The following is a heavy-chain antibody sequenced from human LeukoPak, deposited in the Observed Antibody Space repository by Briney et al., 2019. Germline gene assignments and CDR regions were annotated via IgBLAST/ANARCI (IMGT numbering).Heavy chain of an antibody. CDR3: AKVSDYVWGSYRFIDY. CDR2: ISGSGGST. V-gene: IGHV3-23*01. D-gene: IGHD3-16*02. CDR1: GFTFSSYN. Sequence: GGSLRLSCAASGFTFSSYNMNWVRQAPGKGLEWVSAISGSGGSTYYADSVKGRFTISRDNSKNTLYLQMNSLRAEDTAVYYCAKVSDYVWGSYRFIDYWGQGTLVTVSS. J-gene: IGHJ4*02.